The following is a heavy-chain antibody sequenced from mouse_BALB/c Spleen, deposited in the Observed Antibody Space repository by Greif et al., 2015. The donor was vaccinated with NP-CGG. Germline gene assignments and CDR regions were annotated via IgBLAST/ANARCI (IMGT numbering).Heavy chain of an antibody. J-gene: IGHJ2*01. D-gene: IGHD3-3*01. CDR2: INPSNGGT. CDR3: TRSWDSYFDY. V-gene: IGHV1S81*02. CDR1: GYTFTSYY. Sequence: VQGVESGAELVKPGASVKLSCKASGYTFTSYYMYWVKQRPGQGLEWIGEINPSNGGTNFNEKFKSKATLTVDKSSGTAYMQLSSLTSEDSAVYYCTRSWDSYFDYWGQGTTLTVSS.